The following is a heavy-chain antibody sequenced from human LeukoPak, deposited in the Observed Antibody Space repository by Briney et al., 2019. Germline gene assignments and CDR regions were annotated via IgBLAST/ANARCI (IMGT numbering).Heavy chain of an antibody. V-gene: IGHV4-31*03. CDR2: IYYSGST. CDR1: GGSISSGDYY. Sequence: SETLSLTCTVSGGSISSGDYYWSWTRQHPGKGLEWIGSIYYSGSTYYNPSLKSRVSISVDTSKNQFSLKLSSVTAADTAVYYCARDRSSWYAAGAPYNWFDPWGQGTLVTVSS. CDR3: ARDRSSWYAAGAPYNWFDP. J-gene: IGHJ5*02. D-gene: IGHD6-13*01.